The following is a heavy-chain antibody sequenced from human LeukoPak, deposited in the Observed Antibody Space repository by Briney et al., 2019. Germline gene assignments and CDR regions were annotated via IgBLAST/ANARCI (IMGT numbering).Heavy chain of an antibody. J-gene: IGHJ4*02. CDR3: ARAFGSGWYEGADY. Sequence: PSETLSLTCTVSGGSISSYYWSWIRQPPGKGLVWIGYIYYSGSTNYNPSLKSRVTISVDTSKNQFSLKLSSVTAADTAVYYCARAFGSGWYEGADYWGQGTLVTVSS. CDR1: GGSISSYY. V-gene: IGHV4-59*01. D-gene: IGHD6-19*01. CDR2: IYYSGST.